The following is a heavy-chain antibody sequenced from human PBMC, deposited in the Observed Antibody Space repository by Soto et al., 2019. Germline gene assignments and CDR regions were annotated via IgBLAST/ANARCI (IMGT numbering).Heavy chain of an antibody. D-gene: IGHD2-2*01. CDR2: ITDSGGDT. J-gene: IGHJ4*02. CDR1: GFTFGSYA. Sequence: EVQLLESGGGLVQPRGSLRVSCAASGFTFGSYAMSWVRQAPGKGLEWVSAITDSGGDTWHADSVKGRFTISRDNTKDTLFLQMNSLRADDTAVYHCAKGSTSSRPYYFDYWGRGTLVTVSS. CDR3: AKGSTSSRPYYFDY. V-gene: IGHV3-23*01.